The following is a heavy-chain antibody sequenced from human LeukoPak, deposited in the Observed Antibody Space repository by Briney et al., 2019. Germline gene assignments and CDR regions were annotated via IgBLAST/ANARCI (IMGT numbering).Heavy chain of an antibody. CDR1: GGSISSHY. CDR3: ARLNYGDYGGGWFDP. D-gene: IGHD4-17*01. V-gene: IGHV4-59*08. J-gene: IGHJ5*02. Sequence: SETLSLTCTVSGGSISSHYWSWIRQPPGKGLEWIGYIHYSGSTNYNPSLKSRVTISVDTSKNQFSLKLSSVTAADTAVYYCARLNYGDYGGGWFDPWGQGTLVTVSS. CDR2: IHYSGST.